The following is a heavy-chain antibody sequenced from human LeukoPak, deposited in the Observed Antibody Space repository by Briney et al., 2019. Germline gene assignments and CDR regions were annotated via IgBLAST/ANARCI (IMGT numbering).Heavy chain of an antibody. CDR2: ISGNGDST. CDR3: AREVYAGNWFDP. Sequence: AGSVRLSCAASGFTFSTCAMHWVRQAPGKGLEYVAAISGNGDSTYYANSVKGRFTISRDNSKNTLYLQMGSLRPEDMAVYYCAREVYAGNWFDPWGQGTLVTVSS. V-gene: IGHV3-64*01. J-gene: IGHJ5*02. D-gene: IGHD2-8*01. CDR1: GFTFSTCA.